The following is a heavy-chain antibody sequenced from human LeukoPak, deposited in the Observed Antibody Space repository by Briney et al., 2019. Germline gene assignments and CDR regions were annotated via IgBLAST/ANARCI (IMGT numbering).Heavy chain of an antibody. J-gene: IGHJ3*02. CDR3: ASLAGGNSESSDAFDI. V-gene: IGHV1-69*06. Sequence: GASVKVSCKASGGTFSSYAISWVRQAPGQGLEWMGGIIPIFGTANYAQKFQDRVTITADKSTSTAYMELSSLRFEDTAVYYCASLAGGNSESSDAFDIWGQGTMVTVSS. D-gene: IGHD4-23*01. CDR1: GGTFSSYA. CDR2: IIPIFGTA.